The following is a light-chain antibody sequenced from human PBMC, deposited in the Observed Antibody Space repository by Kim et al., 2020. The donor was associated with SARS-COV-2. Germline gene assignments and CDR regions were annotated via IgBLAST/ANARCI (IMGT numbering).Light chain of an antibody. Sequence: QSITISCTGTSSDVGGYSYVSWYQQHPGKAPKLMIYDVSNRPSGVSNRFSGSKSGNTASLTISGLQAEDEADYYCISFTSTSTWVFGGGTKLTVL. CDR1: SSDVGGYSY. CDR2: DVS. CDR3: ISFTSTSTWV. J-gene: IGLJ3*02. V-gene: IGLV2-14*03.